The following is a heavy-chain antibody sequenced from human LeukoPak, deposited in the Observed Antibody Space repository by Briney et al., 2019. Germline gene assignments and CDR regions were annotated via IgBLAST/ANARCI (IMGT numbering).Heavy chain of an antibody. CDR2: ISWNSGSI. J-gene: IGHJ4*02. CDR3: AKGSGSGSYYIGTFDY. Sequence: GGPLRLSCAASGFTFDDYAMHWVRQAPGKGLEWVSGISWNSGSIGYADSVKGRFTISRDNAKNSLYLQMNSLRAEDTALYYCAKGSGSGSYYIGTFDYWGQGTLVTVSS. D-gene: IGHD3-10*01. V-gene: IGHV3-9*01. CDR1: GFTFDDYA.